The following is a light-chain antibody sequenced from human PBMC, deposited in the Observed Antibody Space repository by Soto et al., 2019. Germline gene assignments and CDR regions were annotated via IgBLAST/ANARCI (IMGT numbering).Light chain of an antibody. V-gene: IGLV1-51*01. CDR2: DNT. Sequence: QSVLTQPPSISAAPGQMVAISCSGTTSNIGDNSVSWYQHLPGTAPKVLIYDNTRRPLGIPDRFSGSKSGTSATLTITGLQAEDEADYYCSSYTSSYTLPYIFGTGTKLTVL. CDR3: SSYTSSYTLPYI. J-gene: IGLJ1*01. CDR1: TSNIGDNS.